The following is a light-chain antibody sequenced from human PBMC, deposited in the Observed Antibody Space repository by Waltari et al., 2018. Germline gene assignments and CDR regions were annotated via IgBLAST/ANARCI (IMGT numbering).Light chain of an antibody. Sequence: QSALTQPRSVSGSPGQSVTISCTGTSGDIGDHDRVSWYQQPPGTAPKLMIYDVSNRPSGVPDRFSGSKSGYTASLTISGLQPDDEADYYCCTYTGGYTWVFGGGTKLTVL. CDR1: SGDIGDHDR. V-gene: IGLV2-11*01. J-gene: IGLJ3*02. CDR3: CTYTGGYTWV. CDR2: DVS.